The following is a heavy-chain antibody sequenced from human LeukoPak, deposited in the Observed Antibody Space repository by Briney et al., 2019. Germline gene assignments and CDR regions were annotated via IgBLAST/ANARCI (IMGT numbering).Heavy chain of an antibody. Sequence: ASVKVSCKASGYTFTGYYMHWVRQAPGQGLEWMGRINPNSGGTNYAQKFQGRVTMTRDTSISTAYMELSRLRSDDTAVYYCARDWVRGNGSSPAYWGQGTLVTVSS. CDR1: GYTFTGYY. CDR3: ARDWVRGNGSSPAY. J-gene: IGHJ4*02. V-gene: IGHV1-2*06. D-gene: IGHD6-6*01. CDR2: INPNSGGT.